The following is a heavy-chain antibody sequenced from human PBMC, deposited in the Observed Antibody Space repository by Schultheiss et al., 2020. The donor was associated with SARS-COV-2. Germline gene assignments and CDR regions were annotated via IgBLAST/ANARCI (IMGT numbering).Heavy chain of an antibody. CDR3: ARLAVCSSTSCHGAFDI. J-gene: IGHJ3*02. D-gene: IGHD2-2*01. CDR2: INHSGST. V-gene: IGHV4-34*01. CDR1: GGSFSGYY. Sequence: SETLSLTCAVYGGSFSGYYWSWIRQPPGKGLEWIGEINHSGSTNYNPSLKSRVTISVDTSKNQFSLKLSSVTAADTAVYYCARLAVCSSTSCHGAFDIWGQGTMVTVSS.